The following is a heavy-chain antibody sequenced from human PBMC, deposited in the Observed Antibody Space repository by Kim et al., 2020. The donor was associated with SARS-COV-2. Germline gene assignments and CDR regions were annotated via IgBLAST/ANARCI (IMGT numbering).Heavy chain of an antibody. Sequence: GGSLRLSCAASGFTFSSYSMNWVRQAPGKGLEWVSYISSSSSTIYYADSVKGRFTISRDNAKNSLYLQMNSLRDEDTAVYYCARDAQFRITMVRGGGSRMDVWGQGTTVTVSS. CDR3: ARDAQFRITMVRGGGSRMDV. J-gene: IGHJ6*02. V-gene: IGHV3-48*02. D-gene: IGHD3-10*01. CDR2: ISSSSSTI. CDR1: GFTFSSYS.